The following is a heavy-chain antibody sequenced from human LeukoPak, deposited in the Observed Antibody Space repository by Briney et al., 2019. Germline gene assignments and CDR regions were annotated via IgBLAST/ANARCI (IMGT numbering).Heavy chain of an antibody. Sequence: GGSLRLSCAASGLTFGDYAMSWVRQAPGKGLEWVSTIYDDNTYYADSVKGRFAISTDNSKNTLYLQMNSLRVEDTAVYFCAARKVRGVWFYLDYWGQGTLVTVSS. V-gene: IGHV3-23*01. CDR1: GLTFGDYA. CDR2: IYDDNT. J-gene: IGHJ4*02. CDR3: AARKVRGVWFYLDY. D-gene: IGHD3-10*01.